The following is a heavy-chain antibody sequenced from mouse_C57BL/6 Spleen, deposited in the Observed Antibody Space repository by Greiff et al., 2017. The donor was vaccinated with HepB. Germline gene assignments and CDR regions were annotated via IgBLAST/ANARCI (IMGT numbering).Heavy chain of an antibody. J-gene: IGHJ4*01. V-gene: IGHV10-1*01. Sequence: EVKLMESGGGLVQPKGSLKLSCAASGFSFNTYAMNWVRQAPGKGVEWVARIRSKSNNYATYYAESVKDRFTISIDDSESMLYLQMNNLKTEDTAMYYCVRHVEPYYYAMDYWGQGTSVTVSS. CDR2: IRSKSNNYAT. CDR1: GFSFNTYA. CDR3: VRHVEPYYYAMDY.